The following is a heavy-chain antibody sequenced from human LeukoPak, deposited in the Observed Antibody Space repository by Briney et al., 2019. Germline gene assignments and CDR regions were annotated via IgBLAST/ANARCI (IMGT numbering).Heavy chain of an antibody. CDR2: INPSGGST. D-gene: IGHD6-19*01. V-gene: IGHV1-46*01. CDR3: AREGIAVALGGAFDI. J-gene: IGHJ3*02. CDR1: GDTLTSYY. Sequence: ASVKVSCKASGDTLTSYYMHWVRQAPGQGLEWMGIINPSGGSTTYAQKFQGRVTMTRDTSTSTVYMELSSLRSEDTAVYYCAREGIAVALGGAFDIWGQGTIVTVSS.